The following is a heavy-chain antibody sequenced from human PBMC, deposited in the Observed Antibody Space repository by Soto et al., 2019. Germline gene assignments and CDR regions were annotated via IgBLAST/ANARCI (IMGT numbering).Heavy chain of an antibody. CDR1: GFTFSNFA. Sequence: GGSLRLSCAASGFTFSNFAFSWVRQAPGKGLEWVSAISGRGDDYYAAPVKGRFTISRDDSKNTLYLQMNSLKTEDTAVYYCSTLDSAYDFWSGYYVDYWGQGTLVTVSS. CDR2: ISGRGDD. J-gene: IGHJ4*02. D-gene: IGHD3-3*01. V-gene: IGHV3-23*01. CDR3: STLDSAYDFWSGYYVDY.